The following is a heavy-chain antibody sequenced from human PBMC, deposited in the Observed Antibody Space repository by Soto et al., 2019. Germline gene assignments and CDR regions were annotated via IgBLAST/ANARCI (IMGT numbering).Heavy chain of an antibody. J-gene: IGHJ6*02. D-gene: IGHD4-17*01. CDR1: GGTFSSYA. Sequence: QVQLVQSGAEVKKPGSSVKVSCKASGGTFSSYAISWVRQAPGQGLEWMGGIIPIFGTANYAQKFQGRVTITADESTSTAYMELSSLRSEDTAVYYCARELATVTETDYYYYGMDVWGQGTTVTVSS. CDR3: ARELATVTETDYYYYGMDV. CDR2: IIPIFGTA. V-gene: IGHV1-69*01.